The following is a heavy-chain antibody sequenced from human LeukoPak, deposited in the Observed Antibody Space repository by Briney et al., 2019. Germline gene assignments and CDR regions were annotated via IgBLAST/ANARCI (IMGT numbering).Heavy chain of an antibody. Sequence: SETLSLTCAVYGGSFSGYYWSWIRQPPGKGLEWIGEINHSGSTNYNPSLKSRVTISVDTSKNQFSLKLSSVTAADTAVYYCARARKGTFDYWGQGTLVTVSS. CDR2: INHSGST. V-gene: IGHV4-34*01. CDR1: GGSFSGYY. D-gene: IGHD1-1*01. CDR3: ARARKGTFDY. J-gene: IGHJ4*02.